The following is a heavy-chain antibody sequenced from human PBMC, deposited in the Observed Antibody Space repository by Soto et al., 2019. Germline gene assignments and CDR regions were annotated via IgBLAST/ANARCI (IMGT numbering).Heavy chain of an antibody. Sequence: QIQLVQSGAEVKKPGASARVSCKASGYIFSNYGMSWMRQVPGQGLEWMGWVSAYNGKSNYTQKFQGRVTMTTDTATNTAYMELRSLRSDDTAVYYCARASGIGVATTSYWGQGTLVTVSS. J-gene: IGHJ4*02. CDR1: GYIFSNYG. V-gene: IGHV1-18*01. CDR2: VSAYNGKS. D-gene: IGHD3-22*01. CDR3: ARASGIGVATTSY.